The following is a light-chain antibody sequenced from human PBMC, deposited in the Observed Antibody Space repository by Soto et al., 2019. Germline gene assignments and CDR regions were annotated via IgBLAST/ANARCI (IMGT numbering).Light chain of an antibody. J-gene: IGKJ1*01. Sequence: DIVMTQSPLSLPVTPGEPASISCSSSQSLLQSNGYNYLDWDLQKPGQSQQLLIYCGSYRASGVPGRFSGSGSGTDFTLKIRRVEAEDVWVYYCMQSQQSPPTFGQGTKVEI. CDR1: QSLLQSNGYNY. CDR3: MQSQQSPPT. CDR2: CGS. V-gene: IGKV2-28*01.